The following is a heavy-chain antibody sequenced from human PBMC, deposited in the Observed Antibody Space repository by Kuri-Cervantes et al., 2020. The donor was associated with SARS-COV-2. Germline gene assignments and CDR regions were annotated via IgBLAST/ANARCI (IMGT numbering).Heavy chain of an antibody. V-gene: IGHV4-34*01. CDR3: ARGLFYFDY. CDR1: GGSFSGYY. J-gene: IGHJ4*02. Sequence: SETLSLTCAVYGGSFSGYYWSWIRQPPGEGLEWIGEINHSGSTNYNPSLKSRVTISVDTSKNQFSLKLSSVTAADTAVYYCARGLFYFDYWGQGTLVTVSS. CDR2: INHSGST.